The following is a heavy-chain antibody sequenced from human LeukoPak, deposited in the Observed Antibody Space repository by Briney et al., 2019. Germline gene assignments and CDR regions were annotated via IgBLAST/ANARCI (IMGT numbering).Heavy chain of an antibody. CDR2: INPSGGST. CDR1: GYTFTSYY. V-gene: IGHV1-46*01. CDR3: ARERVVPAAIQYYYYGMDV. D-gene: IGHD2-2*01. J-gene: IGHJ6*02. Sequence: ASVKVSCKASGYTFTSYYMHRVRQAPGQGLEWMGIINPSGGSTSYAQKFQGRVTMTRDTSTSTVYMELSSLRSEDTAVYYCARERVVPAAIQYYYYGMDVWGQGTTVTVSS.